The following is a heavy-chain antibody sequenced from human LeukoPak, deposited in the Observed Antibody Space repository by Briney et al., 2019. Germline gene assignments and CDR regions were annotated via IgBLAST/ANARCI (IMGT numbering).Heavy chain of an antibody. D-gene: IGHD2-15*01. CDR2: MNPNSGNT. V-gene: IGHV1-8*01. CDR1: GYTFTSYD. CDR3: ARVPTGCSGGSCYFCDY. Sequence: GASVNVSCKASGYTFTSYDINWVRQATGQGLEWMGWMNPNSGNTGYAQKFQGRVTMTRNTSISTAYMELSSLRSEDTAVYYCARVPTGCSGGSCYFCDYWGQGTLVTVSS. J-gene: IGHJ4*02.